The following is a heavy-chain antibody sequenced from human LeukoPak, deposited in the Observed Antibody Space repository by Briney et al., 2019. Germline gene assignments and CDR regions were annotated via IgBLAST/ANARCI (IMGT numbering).Heavy chain of an antibody. CDR2: IYNSGST. Sequence: PSETLSLTCTVSGGSVSSGSYHWSWIRQPPGKELEWIGYIYNSGSTNYNPSLKSRVTISVDTSKNQFSLKLSSVTAADTAVYYCARDSSGFGMVDAFDIWGQGTMVTVSS. CDR3: ARDSSGFGMVDAFDI. CDR1: GGSVSSGSYH. J-gene: IGHJ3*02. V-gene: IGHV4-61*01. D-gene: IGHD3-22*01.